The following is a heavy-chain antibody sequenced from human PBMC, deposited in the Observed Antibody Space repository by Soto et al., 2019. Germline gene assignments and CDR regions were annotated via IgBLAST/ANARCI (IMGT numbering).Heavy chain of an antibody. V-gene: IGHV4-39*01. Sequence: SETLSLTCTVSGGSIYRSGYYWGWIRQPPGRGLEWIGNIDYNGVTYSNPSLKSRVTISRDTSKNQFSLKLTSVTAADTALYYCGKVLVGATGHTDSDSWGPGTLVTVSP. CDR2: IDYNGVT. J-gene: IGHJ4*02. CDR1: GGSIYRSGYY. D-gene: IGHD2-15*01. CDR3: GKVLVGATGHTDSDS.